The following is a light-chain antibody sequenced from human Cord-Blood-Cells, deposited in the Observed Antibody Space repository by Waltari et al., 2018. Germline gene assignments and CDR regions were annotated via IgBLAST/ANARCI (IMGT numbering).Light chain of an antibody. CDR2: GKK. CDR1: SLRSYY. CDR3: NSRDSSGNHVV. V-gene: IGLV3-19*01. J-gene: IGLJ2*01. Sequence: SSELTQDPAVSVALGQTVRITCQGDSLRSYYASWYQQKPGQAPVLVIYGKKNRASGIPDRFSGSGSGNTASLTIAGAQAEDEADYYCNSRDSSGNHVVFGGGTKLTVL.